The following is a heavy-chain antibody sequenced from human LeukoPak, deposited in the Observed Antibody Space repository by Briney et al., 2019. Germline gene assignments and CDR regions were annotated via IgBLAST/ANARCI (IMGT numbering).Heavy chain of an antibody. CDR3: AKDRYYYDSSGSNQPSGY. V-gene: IGHV3-21*01. Sequence: GGSLRLSCAASGFTFSSYSMNWVRQAPGKGLEWVSSISSSSSYIYYADSVKGRFTISRDNSKNTLYLQMNSLRAEDTAVYYCAKDRYYYDSSGSNQPSGYWGQGTLVTVSS. CDR1: GFTFSSYS. D-gene: IGHD3-22*01. J-gene: IGHJ4*02. CDR2: ISSSSSYI.